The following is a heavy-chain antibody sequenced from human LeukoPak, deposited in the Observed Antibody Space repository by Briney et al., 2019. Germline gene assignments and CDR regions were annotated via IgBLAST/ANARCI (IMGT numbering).Heavy chain of an antibody. Sequence: SVKVSCRASGGTFSSYAISWVRQAPGQGLEWMGGIIPIFGTANYAQKFQGRVTITTDESTSTAYMELSSLRSEDTAVYYCARGGYSYGYYYMDVWGKGTTVTVSS. CDR1: GGTFSSYA. CDR2: IIPIFGTA. CDR3: ARGGYSYGYYYMDV. J-gene: IGHJ6*03. V-gene: IGHV1-69*05. D-gene: IGHD5-18*01.